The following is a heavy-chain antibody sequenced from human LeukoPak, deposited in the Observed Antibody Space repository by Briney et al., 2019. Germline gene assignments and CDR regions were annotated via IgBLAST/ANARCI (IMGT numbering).Heavy chain of an antibody. Sequence: PGGSLRLSCSASGFTFSSYVLHCVRQAPGKGLEDVSAISGNGESTYYVDSVKGRFTISRDNAKNTLYLQMSSLRPEDTAIYYCGRFGDAFDIWGQGTMVTVSS. CDR3: GRFGDAFDI. CDR1: GFTFSSYV. D-gene: IGHD3-10*01. CDR2: ISGNGEST. V-gene: IGHV3-64D*06. J-gene: IGHJ3*02.